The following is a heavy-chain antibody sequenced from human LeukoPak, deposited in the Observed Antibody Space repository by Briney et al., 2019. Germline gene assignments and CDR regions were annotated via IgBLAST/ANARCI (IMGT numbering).Heavy chain of an antibody. CDR1: EFTFNNYA. CDR3: AKALRETHRPVYSYYYMDV. V-gene: IGHV3-23*01. Sequence: SGGSLRLSCAASEFTFNNYAVGWVRQAPGQGLEWVSTISGRGGITYYADSVKGRFTISRDNSKNTVFLQMNSLRVDDTAVYYCAKALRETHRPVYSYYYMDVWGKGTTVTVSS. D-gene: IGHD2-21*01. CDR2: ISGRGGIT. J-gene: IGHJ6*03.